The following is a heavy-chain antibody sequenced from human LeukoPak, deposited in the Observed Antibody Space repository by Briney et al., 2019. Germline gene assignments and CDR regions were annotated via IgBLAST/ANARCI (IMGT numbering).Heavy chain of an antibody. Sequence: GGSLRLSCAAAGFTFNNYNMDWVRQAPGKGLEWVSYISGSSATIYYADSVKGRFTISRDNAKNSLYLQMNSLRAEDTAVYYCARDFRGLSWYFDYWGQGNLVTVSS. V-gene: IGHV3-48*01. CDR2: ISGSSATI. D-gene: IGHD3-10*01. CDR3: ARDFRGLSWYFDY. J-gene: IGHJ4*02. CDR1: GFTFNNYN.